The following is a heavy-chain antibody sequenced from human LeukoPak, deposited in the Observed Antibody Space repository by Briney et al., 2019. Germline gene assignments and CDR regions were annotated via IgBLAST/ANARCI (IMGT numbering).Heavy chain of an antibody. CDR2: ISGSGGST. D-gene: IGHD5-18*01. CDR1: GFTFSSYA. CDR3: AKILKAGYSYGYAFDY. Sequence: GGSLRLSCAASGFTFSSYAMSWVRQAPGKGLEWVSAISGSGGSTYYADSVKGRFTISRDNSKNTLYLQMNSLGAEDTAVYYCAKILKAGYSYGYAFDYWGQGTLVTVSS. V-gene: IGHV3-23*01. J-gene: IGHJ4*02.